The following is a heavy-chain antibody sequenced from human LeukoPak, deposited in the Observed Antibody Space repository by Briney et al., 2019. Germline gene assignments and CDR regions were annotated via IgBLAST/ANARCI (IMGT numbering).Heavy chain of an antibody. D-gene: IGHD3-10*01. CDR2: SYYSGST. Sequence: SQTLSLTCTVSGGSISSGDYYWSWIRQPPGKGLEWIGYSYYSGSTYYNPSLKSRVTISVDTSKNQFSLKLSSVTAADTAIYYCARDSLGYYYGSGSYRNFDYWGQGTLVTVSS. CDR3: ARDSLGYYYGSGSYRNFDY. CDR1: GGSISSGDYY. J-gene: IGHJ4*02. V-gene: IGHV4-30-4*01.